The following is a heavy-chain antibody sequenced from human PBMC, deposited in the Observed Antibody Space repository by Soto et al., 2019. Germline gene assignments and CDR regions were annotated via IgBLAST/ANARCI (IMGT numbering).Heavy chain of an antibody. Sequence: QVQLVQSGAEVKKPGASVKVSCKPSGYTFTTYGISWVRQAPGQGLEWMGWISAYNGKTEYAHKLQGRVTMTTDTSTSTAYMEMRSLTSDDTAVYYCARGDMVRGITPLDYWGQGTLVTVSS. CDR3: ARGDMVRGITPLDY. J-gene: IGHJ4*02. D-gene: IGHD3-10*01. CDR2: ISAYNGKT. V-gene: IGHV1-18*01. CDR1: GYTFTTYG.